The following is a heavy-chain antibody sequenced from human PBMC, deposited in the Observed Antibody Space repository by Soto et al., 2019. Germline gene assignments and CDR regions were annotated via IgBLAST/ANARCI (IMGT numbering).Heavy chain of an antibody. CDR2: INPNSGGS. Sequence: AAVKVSCKASGYTFTGYYMHWVRQAPGQGLEWMGWINPNSGGSNYAQKFQGWVTMTRDTSISTAYMELSRLRSDDTAVYYCASGVSSYYYDSSGYYSGMVAFDIWGQGTMVTVSS. J-gene: IGHJ3*02. CDR3: ASGVSSYYYDSSGYYSGMVAFDI. CDR1: GYTFTGYY. D-gene: IGHD3-22*01. V-gene: IGHV1-2*04.